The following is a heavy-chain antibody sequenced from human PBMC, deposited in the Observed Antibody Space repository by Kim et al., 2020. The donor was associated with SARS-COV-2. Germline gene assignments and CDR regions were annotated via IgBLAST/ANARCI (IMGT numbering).Heavy chain of an antibody. D-gene: IGHD3-10*01. Sequence: GGSLRLSCTASGFTFSPFAMHWVRQAPGKGMEWVAVIRAAESKKNYAESVKDRFSVSRDNSKNTLYLQMNSLRAEDTAIYYCARNFGLATMIVDVWGLGTMVTVSS. CDR3: ARNFGLATMIVDV. CDR1: GFTFSPFA. V-gene: IGHV3-33*01. J-gene: IGHJ3*01. CDR2: IRAAESKK.